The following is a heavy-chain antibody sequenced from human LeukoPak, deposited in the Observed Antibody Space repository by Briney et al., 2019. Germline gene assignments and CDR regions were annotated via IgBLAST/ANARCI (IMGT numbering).Heavy chain of an antibody. D-gene: IGHD1/OR15-1a*01. Sequence: SETLSLTCSVSGGSISGYYWNWIRQPPGKGLEWIGYIYYTGNSDYNPSLKSRVTLSVDTSKNQFSLKLSSVTAADTAVYFCARGEVRWNNYFDYWGQGTLVTVSS. CDR2: IYYTGNS. J-gene: IGHJ4*02. CDR1: GGSISGYY. V-gene: IGHV4-59*13. CDR3: ARGEVRWNNYFDY.